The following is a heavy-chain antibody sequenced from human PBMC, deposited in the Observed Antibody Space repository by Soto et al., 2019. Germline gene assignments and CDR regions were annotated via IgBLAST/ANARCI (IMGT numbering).Heavy chain of an antibody. J-gene: IGHJ3*02. Sequence: QVQLVQSGAEVKKPGSSVKVSCKAFGGTFSCYAISWVRQAPGQGLEWLGGIIPIFGTANYAQKFQGRVPITADESTSTAYRERSSLRSEDTAVYYCARGDGYNDAFDIWGQGTMVTVSS. D-gene: IGHD5-12*01. V-gene: IGHV1-69*01. CDR3: ARGDGYNDAFDI. CDR2: IIPIFGTA. CDR1: GGTFSCYA.